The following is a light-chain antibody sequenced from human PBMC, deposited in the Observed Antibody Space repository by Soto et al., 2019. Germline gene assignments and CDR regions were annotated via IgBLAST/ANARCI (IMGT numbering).Light chain of an antibody. CDR1: SSNIGSNT. CDR2: SNN. Sequence: QSMLTHPPSTSVTPGRRVAISSSGSSSNIGSNTVNWYQQFPQTAPKLLIYSNNQRPSGVPDRFSGSKSGTSASLAISGLQSEDEADYYCAAWDDSLHGFYVFGTGTKVTVL. CDR3: AAWDDSLHGFYV. J-gene: IGLJ1*01. V-gene: IGLV1-44*01.